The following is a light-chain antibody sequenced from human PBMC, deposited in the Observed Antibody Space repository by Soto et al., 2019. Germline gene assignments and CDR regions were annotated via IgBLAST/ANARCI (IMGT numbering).Light chain of an antibody. CDR1: QSIRSW. J-gene: IGKJ1*01. Sequence: DIQMTQSPSTLSASVGDRVTITCRASQSIRSWLAWYQQKPGKAPKLLIYKASSLESGVPSRFSGSGSGTEFTLTISSLQPDDFAPYYCQQYNSPWTFGQGTKVEIK. V-gene: IGKV1-5*03. CDR2: KAS. CDR3: QQYNSPWT.